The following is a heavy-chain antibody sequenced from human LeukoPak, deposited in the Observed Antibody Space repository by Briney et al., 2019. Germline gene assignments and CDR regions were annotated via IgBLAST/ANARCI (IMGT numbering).Heavy chain of an antibody. CDR2: IRSKSNSYAT. Sequence: GGSLRLSCAASGFSFSVSAMHWVRQTSGKGLEWVGRIRSKSNSYATAYAASVKGRFTISRDDSTNTAYLQMSSLKTEDTAVYYCTRQRFGELAWGQGTTVTVSS. V-gene: IGHV3-73*01. CDR1: GFSFSVSA. CDR3: TRQRFGELA. J-gene: IGHJ6*02. D-gene: IGHD3-10*01.